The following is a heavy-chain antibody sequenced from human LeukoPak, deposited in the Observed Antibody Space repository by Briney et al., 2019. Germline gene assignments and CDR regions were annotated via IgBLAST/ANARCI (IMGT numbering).Heavy chain of an antibody. J-gene: IGHJ4*02. D-gene: IGHD3/OR15-3a*01. CDR3: SRRFSDWLAHDY. Sequence: SETLSLTCTVSGGSIGTTNYYWSWFRQPPGKGLEWIGSIFYSGSTFYNPSFQSRITISVDTSKNQFSLKLGSVTAADTAVYYCSRRFSDWLAHDYWGQGSLVTVSS. CDR2: IFYSGST. CDR1: GGSIGTTNYY. V-gene: IGHV4-39*01.